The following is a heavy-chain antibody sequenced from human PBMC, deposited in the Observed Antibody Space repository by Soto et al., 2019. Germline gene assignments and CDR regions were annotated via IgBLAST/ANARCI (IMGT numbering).Heavy chain of an antibody. CDR3: ARGAVPAVIKGWFDP. Sequence: SETLSLTCTVSGGSISSGGYYWSWIRQHPGKGLEWIGYIYYSGSTYYSPSLKSRVAISVDTSKNQFSLKLSSVTAADTAVYYCARGAVPAVIKGWFDPRGQGPPVTVSP. D-gene: IGHD3-10*01. CDR1: GGSISSGGYY. V-gene: IGHV4-31*02. CDR2: IYYSGST. J-gene: IGHJ5*02.